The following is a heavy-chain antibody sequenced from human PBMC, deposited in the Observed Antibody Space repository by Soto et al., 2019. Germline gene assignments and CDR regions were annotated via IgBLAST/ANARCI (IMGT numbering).Heavy chain of an antibody. CDR3: ARILSPREMATKYYFDY. V-gene: IGHV5-51*01. Sequence: PGESLKISCKGSGYSFTSYWIGWVRQMPGKGLEWMGIIYPGDSDTRYSPSFQGQVTISADKSISTAYLQWSSLKASDTAMYYCARILSPREMATKYYFDYWGQGTLVTVSS. J-gene: IGHJ4*02. CDR1: GYSFTSYW. D-gene: IGHD5-12*01. CDR2: IYPGDSDT.